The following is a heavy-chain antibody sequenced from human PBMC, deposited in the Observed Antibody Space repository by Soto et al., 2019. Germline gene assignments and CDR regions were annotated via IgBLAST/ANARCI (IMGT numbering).Heavy chain of an antibody. J-gene: IGHJ5*02. V-gene: IGHV3-23*01. CDR1: GFTFSSYA. CDR2: ISGSGGST. CDR3: AKAGCSSTSCYLVNWFDP. D-gene: IGHD2-2*01. Sequence: EVQLLESGGGLVQPGGSLRLSCAASGFTFSSYAMSWVRQAPGKGLEWVSAISGSGGSTYYADSVKGRFTISRDNSKNTLYLQMNSLRAEDTAVYYCAKAGCSSTSCYLVNWFDPWGQGTLVTVSS.